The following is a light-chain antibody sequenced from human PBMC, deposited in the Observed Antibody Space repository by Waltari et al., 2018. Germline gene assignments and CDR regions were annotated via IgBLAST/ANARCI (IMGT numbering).Light chain of an antibody. CDR3: QQYDISPLT. CDR2: GAS. Sequence: EIVLTQSPGTLSLSAGERATLSCRASQTVSTTYLAWYQQKPGQAPTLLIYGASSRATGIPARFSGSGSGTDFSLTINSLEPEDFAVYYCQQYDISPLTFGGGTKVEIK. CDR1: QTVSTTY. J-gene: IGKJ4*01. V-gene: IGKV3-20*01.